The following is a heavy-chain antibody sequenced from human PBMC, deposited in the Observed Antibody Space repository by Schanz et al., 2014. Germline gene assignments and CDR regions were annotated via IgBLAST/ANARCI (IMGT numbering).Heavy chain of an antibody. Sequence: EVQLVESGGGWVQPGGSLRLSCAASGFTFRGYAMSWVRQAPGRGLEWVGRVRKKEFSDDTEEYAASVRGRFTISRDDSKNVVNLQMNGLKTEDTAMYYCVREGSTTPVAGLRSFDWLGRFDYWGQGALVTVSS. CDR2: VRKKEFSDDTE. V-gene: IGHV3-72*01. CDR3: VREGSTTPVAGLRSFDWLGRFDY. D-gene: IGHD3-9*01. J-gene: IGHJ4*02. CDR1: GFTFRGYA.